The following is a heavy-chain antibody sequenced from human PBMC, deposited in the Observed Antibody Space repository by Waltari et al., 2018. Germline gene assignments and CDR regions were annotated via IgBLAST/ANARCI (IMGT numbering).Heavy chain of an antibody. V-gene: IGHV3-21*01. CDR2: VSSNGAYI. J-gene: IGHJ5*02. D-gene: IGHD7-27*01. CDR3: ARGGWGFYLDL. Sequence: EVQLMEAGGGLVKPGGSLTLSCPASGFTFSTYNMNWVRQAPGKGLEWVSSVSSNGAYIHYGDSVKGRFTISRDNAKTSLYLQMNGLRDEDTAVYYCARGGWGFYLDLWGQGALVTVSS. CDR1: GFTFSTYN.